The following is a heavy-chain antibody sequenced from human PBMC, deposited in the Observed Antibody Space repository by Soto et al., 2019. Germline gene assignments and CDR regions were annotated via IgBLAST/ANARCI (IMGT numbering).Heavy chain of an antibody. CDR1: GFTFDDYA. V-gene: IGHV3-9*01. Sequence: GGSLRLSCAASGFTFDDYAMHWVRQAPGKGLEWVSGISGSSGSIGYAGFVKGRFTIPRENAKNSLYLQMNRLRAEETALYYCAKDQRAYYDFWSGYLYSYYFYMDVWGKGTTVTVSS. D-gene: IGHD3-3*01. CDR3: AKDQRAYYDFWSGYLYSYYFYMDV. CDR2: ISGSSGSI. J-gene: IGHJ6*03.